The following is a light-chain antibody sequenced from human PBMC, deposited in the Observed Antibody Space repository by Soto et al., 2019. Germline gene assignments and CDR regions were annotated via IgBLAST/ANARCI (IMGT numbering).Light chain of an antibody. J-gene: IGKJ5*01. CDR2: DAS. CDR3: QHRTTRST. V-gene: IGKV3D-20*02. CDR1: QSVSSSY. Sequence: GKSANLSGRASQSVSSSYLAWYQQKPGPAPRFLIYDASIRATGIPARFTGSASRTKSALTFSNLYPADLRLYDCQHRTTRSTFHQGTKVDIK.